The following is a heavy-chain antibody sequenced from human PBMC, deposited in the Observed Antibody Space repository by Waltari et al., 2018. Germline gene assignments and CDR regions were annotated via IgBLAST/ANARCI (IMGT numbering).Heavy chain of an antibody. Sequence: QVQLQESGPGLVRPSQTLSLTCTVSGGSITRGTYYWSWIRQHPGKGLEWIGYIYRGGSYFSHPSLQSRLTISVDTSKNQFSLKLRSVTAADTAVYYCARDRQGGAFDFWGQGTMVSVSS. CDR1: GGSITRGTYY. CDR2: IYRGGSY. CDR3: ARDRQGGAFDF. D-gene: IGHD3-16*01. J-gene: IGHJ3*01. V-gene: IGHV4-31*03.